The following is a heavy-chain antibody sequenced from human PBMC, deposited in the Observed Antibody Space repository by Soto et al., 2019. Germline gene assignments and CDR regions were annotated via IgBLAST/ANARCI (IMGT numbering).Heavy chain of an antibody. Sequence: EPLSLTCAVYGGSFSGYYWSWIRQPPGKGLEWIGEINHSGSTNYNPSLKSRVTISVDTSKNQFSLKLSSVTAADTAVYYCAREEALTTGTPGRGWFDPWGQGTLVTVSS. D-gene: IGHD1-1*01. CDR3: AREEALTTGTPGRGWFDP. V-gene: IGHV4-34*01. CDR2: INHSGST. CDR1: GGSFSGYY. J-gene: IGHJ5*02.